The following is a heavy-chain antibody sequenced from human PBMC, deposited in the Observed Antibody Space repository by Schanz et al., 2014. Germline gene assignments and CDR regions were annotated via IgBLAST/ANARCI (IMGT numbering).Heavy chain of an antibody. CDR2: MYINSGST. CDR3: GSMADGDVWEWACAA. CDR1: GFTVNTNY. Sequence: EVQLVESGGGLIQPGGSLRLSCAVSGFTVNTNYMSWVRQAPGKGLEWISSMYINSGSTQYADSVKGRFIISRDSSKNLLLLRMNALDAAFSHRCCGGSMADGDVWEWACAAWGQGILVTVSS. D-gene: IGHD2-15*01. J-gene: IGHJ5*02. V-gene: IGHV3-53*01.